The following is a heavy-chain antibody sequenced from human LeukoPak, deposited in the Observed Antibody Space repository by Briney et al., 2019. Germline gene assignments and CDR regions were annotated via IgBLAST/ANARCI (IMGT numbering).Heavy chain of an antibody. D-gene: IGHD6-13*01. V-gene: IGHV1-8*01. CDR2: MNPNSGNT. CDR3: ARADGQQLALLDY. Sequence: ASVKVSCKASGYTFTSYDINWVRQATGQGLEWMGWMNPNSGNTGYAQKFQGRVTMTRDTSTSTVYMELSSLRSEDTAVYYCARADGQQLALLDYWGQGTLVTVSS. CDR1: GYTFTSYD. J-gene: IGHJ4*02.